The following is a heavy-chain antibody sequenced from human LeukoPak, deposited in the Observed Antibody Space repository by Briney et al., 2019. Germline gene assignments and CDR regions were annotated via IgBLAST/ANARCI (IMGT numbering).Heavy chain of an antibody. D-gene: IGHD2-2*02. J-gene: IGHJ3*02. V-gene: IGHV2-5*01. Sequence: SGPTLVNPTQTLTLTCTFSGFSLSTSGVGVGWIRQPPGKALEWLAPIYWNDDKRDSPSLKSRLTITKDTSKNQVVLTMTNMDPVDTATYYCARGYCSSTSCYTFDIWGQGTMVTVSS. CDR1: GFSLSTSGVG. CDR3: ARGYCSSTSCYTFDI. CDR2: IYWNDDK.